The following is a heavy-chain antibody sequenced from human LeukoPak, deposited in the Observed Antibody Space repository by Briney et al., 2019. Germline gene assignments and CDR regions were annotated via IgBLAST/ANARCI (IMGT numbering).Heavy chain of an antibody. CDR3: ARTRDFWSGYFDY. J-gene: IGHJ4*02. CDR1: GVSITSDTYC. CDR2: ILHSGST. D-gene: IGHD3-3*01. Sequence: SQTLSLTCAVSGVSITSDTYCWSWIRQPPGKGLEWIGYILHSGSTYYNPSLKSRVTLSIDTSKSQFSLKLSSVTAADTAVYYCARTRDFWSGYFDYWGQGTLVTVSS. V-gene: IGHV4-30-2*01.